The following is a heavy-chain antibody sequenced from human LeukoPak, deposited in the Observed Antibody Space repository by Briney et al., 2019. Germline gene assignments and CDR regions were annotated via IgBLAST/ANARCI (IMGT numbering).Heavy chain of an antibody. Sequence: PGGSLRLSCAASGFTFSRYWMAWVRQAPGKGLEWVANIRGDAGDKGYADSVRDRFTISRGNGKKSLYLQMNSLTAEDTAVYYCARDVHGALDFWGQGTLVVVSS. CDR2: IRGDAGDK. D-gene: IGHD4-17*01. CDR1: GFTFSRYW. J-gene: IGHJ4*02. V-gene: IGHV3-7*01. CDR3: ARDVHGALDF.